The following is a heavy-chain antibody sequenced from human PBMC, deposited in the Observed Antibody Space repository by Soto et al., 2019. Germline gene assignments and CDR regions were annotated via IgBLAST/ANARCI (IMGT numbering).Heavy chain of an antibody. CDR3: AVRGRSGNPSFYFDS. CDR2: VIPLLGIT. J-gene: IGHJ4*02. V-gene: IGHV1-69*02. CDR1: EGAFNTYT. Sequence: QVQLVQSGAEVKKPESSVKVSCKASEGAFNTYTIAWVRQAPGHGLEWMGRVIPLLGITDYSHKFQGRLTITADKSTSTAYMELSGLRSQDTAMYYCAVRGRSGNPSFYFDSWGQGTLVTVSS. D-gene: IGHD3-16*01.